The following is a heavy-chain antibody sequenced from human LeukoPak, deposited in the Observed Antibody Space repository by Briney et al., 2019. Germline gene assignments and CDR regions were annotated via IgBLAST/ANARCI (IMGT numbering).Heavy chain of an antibody. CDR1: AGSTSSGDYY. CDR3: TKTYYDTKKPWA. CDR2: IYTRGNT. D-gene: IGHD3-16*01. J-gene: IGHJ5*02. V-gene: IGHV4-61*02. Sequence: SEALSLTCIVSAGSTSSGDYYCSWIRQPAGKGLEWIGRIYTRGNTNYNPSLRSRVTMSVDTSQNHFSLTLSSVTAADTAVYFCTKTYYDTKKPWAWGQGILVTVSS.